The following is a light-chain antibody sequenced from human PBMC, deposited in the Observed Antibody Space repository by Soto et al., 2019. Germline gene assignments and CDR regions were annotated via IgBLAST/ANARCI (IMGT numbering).Light chain of an antibody. J-gene: IGKJ1*01. CDR1: QSVSSTY. V-gene: IGKV3-20*01. CDR2: GTS. CDR3: QQYGSSMWT. Sequence: EIVLTQSPGTLSLSPGERATLSCRASQSVSSTYLARYQQKPGQAPRLLIYGTSSRATGIPDRFSGSGYGTDFNITISRLEPEDFAVYYCQQYGSSMWTFGHVTKVEIK.